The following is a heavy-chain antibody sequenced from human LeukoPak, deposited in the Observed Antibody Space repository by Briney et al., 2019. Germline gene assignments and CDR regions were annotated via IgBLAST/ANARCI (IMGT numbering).Heavy chain of an antibody. CDR1: GGTFSSYA. CDR3: AREPAYSSSWYGVWYFDS. Sequence: ASAKVSCKASGGTFSSYAISWVRQAPGQGLELMGKIIPIFGTANYAQKFQGRVTITTDESTSTAYMELRSLRSVETAVYYCAREPAYSSSWYGVWYFDSWGQGTLVTVSS. D-gene: IGHD6-13*01. V-gene: IGHV1-69*05. J-gene: IGHJ4*02. CDR2: IIPIFGTA.